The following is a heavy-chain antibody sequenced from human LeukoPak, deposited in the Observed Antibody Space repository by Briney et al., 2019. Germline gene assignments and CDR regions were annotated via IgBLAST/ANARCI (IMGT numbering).Heavy chain of an antibody. D-gene: IGHD6-19*01. Sequence: ASVTVSCTVSGYTLTELSMHWVRQAPGKGLEWMGGFDPEDGETIYAQKFQGRVTMTEDTSTDTAYMELSSLRSEDTAVYYCATGWSLSSYYFDYWGQGTLVTVSS. CDR2: FDPEDGET. J-gene: IGHJ4*02. V-gene: IGHV1-24*01. CDR3: ATGWSLSSYYFDY. CDR1: GYTLTELS.